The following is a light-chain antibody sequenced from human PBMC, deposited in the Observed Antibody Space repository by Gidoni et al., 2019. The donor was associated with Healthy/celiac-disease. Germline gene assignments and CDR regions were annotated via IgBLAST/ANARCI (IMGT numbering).Light chain of an antibody. J-gene: IGKJ4*01. V-gene: IGKV3-20*01. CDR3: QQYGSSPLT. CDR2: GAS. Sequence: IVLTHAPGTLSLSPGERATLPGRASQSAGSSYLAWYQQKPGQAPRLLIYGASSRATGVPDRFSGSGSGTDFTLTISRLEAEDVAVYYCQQYGSSPLTFGGGTKVEIK. CDR1: QSAGSSY.